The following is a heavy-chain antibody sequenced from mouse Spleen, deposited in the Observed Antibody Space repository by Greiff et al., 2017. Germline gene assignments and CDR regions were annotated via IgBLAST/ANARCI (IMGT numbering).Heavy chain of an antibody. Sequence: EVQVVESGGGLVKPGGSLKLSCAASGFTFSSYAMSWVRQTPEKRLEWVATISDGGSYTYYPDNVKGRFTISRDNAKNNLYLQMSHLKSEDTAMYYCARDPFYDGHDRYAMDYWGQGTSVTVSS. V-gene: IGHV5-4*01. J-gene: IGHJ4*01. CDR1: GFTFSSYA. D-gene: IGHD2-3*01. CDR2: ISDGGSYT. CDR3: ARDPFYDGHDRYAMDY.